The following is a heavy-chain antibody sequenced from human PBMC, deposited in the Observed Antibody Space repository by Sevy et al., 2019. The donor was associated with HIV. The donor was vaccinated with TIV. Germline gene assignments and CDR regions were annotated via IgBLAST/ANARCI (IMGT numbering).Heavy chain of an antibody. D-gene: IGHD2-8*01. Sequence: GGPLKPSFAASGSTFGNYPWSGFRKPQGKGRGGASPLSFGGGGINYAAPVKGRFTISRDNSKGSVYLQMNNLRPEDTAVYYCAREGCTKPHDYWGQGTLVTVSS. CDR1: GSTFGNYP. CDR2: LSFGGGGI. J-gene: IGHJ4*02. V-gene: IGHV3-23*01. CDR3: AREGCTKPHDY.